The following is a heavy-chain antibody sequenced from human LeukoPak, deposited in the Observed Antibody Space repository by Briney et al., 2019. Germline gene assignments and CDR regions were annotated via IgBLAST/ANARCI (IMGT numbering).Heavy chain of an antibody. Sequence: SVKVSCKASGGTFISYAISWVRQAPGQGLEWMGGIIPIFGTANYAQKFQGRVTITADESTSTAYMELSSLRSEDTAVYYCARDRGEVLLRYSKTNWFDPWGQGTLVTVSS. CDR3: ARDRGEVLLRYSKTNWFDP. CDR2: IIPIFGTA. J-gene: IGHJ5*02. CDR1: GGTFISYA. D-gene: IGHD3-9*01. V-gene: IGHV1-69*13.